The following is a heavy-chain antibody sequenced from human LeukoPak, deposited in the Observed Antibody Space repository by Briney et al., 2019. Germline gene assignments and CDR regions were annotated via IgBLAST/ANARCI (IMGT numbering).Heavy chain of an antibody. J-gene: IGHJ4*02. CDR2: INPIDSDT. D-gene: IGHD5-18*01. Sequence: GESLKISCHVSGYSLASYWIAWVRQMPGKGLEWMGIINPIDSDTKYSPSFQGRVTISVDKSTSTAYLQWSSLKASDSAMYYCARRGYTYPSDYWGQGTLVTVSS. V-gene: IGHV5-51*01. CDR1: GYSLASYW. CDR3: ARRGYTYPSDY.